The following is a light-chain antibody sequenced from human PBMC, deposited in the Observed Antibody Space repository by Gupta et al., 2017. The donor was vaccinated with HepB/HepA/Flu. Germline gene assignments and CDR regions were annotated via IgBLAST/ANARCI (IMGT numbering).Light chain of an antibody. CDR3: QSYDSSLSEV. Sequence: QSVLPPPPSVSGAPGQWVTIPCTGSSSNIGAGYDVHWYQQLPGTAPKLLIYGNSNRPSGVPDRFSGSKSGTSASLAITGLQAEDEADYYCQSYDSSLSEVFGTGTKVTVL. J-gene: IGLJ1*01. CDR1: SSNIGAGYD. V-gene: IGLV1-40*01. CDR2: GNS.